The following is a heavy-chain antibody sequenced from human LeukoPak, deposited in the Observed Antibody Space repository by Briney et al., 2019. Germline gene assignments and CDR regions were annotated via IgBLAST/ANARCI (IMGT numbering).Heavy chain of an antibody. CDR1: GYTFTSYA. CDR3: ASGYLAATDYYYYGMDV. J-gene: IGHJ6*04. Sequence: ASVKASCKASGYTFTSYAMHWVRQAPGQRLEWMGWINAGNGNTKYSQKFQGRVTITRDTSASTAYMELSSLRSEDTAVYYCASGYLAATDYYYYGMDVWGKGTTVTVSS. D-gene: IGHD6-25*01. CDR2: INAGNGNT. V-gene: IGHV1-3*01.